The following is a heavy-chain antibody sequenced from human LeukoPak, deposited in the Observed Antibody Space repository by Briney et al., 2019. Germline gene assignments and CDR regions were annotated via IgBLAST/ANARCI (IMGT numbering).Heavy chain of an antibody. CDR1: VFTFTSSA. CDR3: AAGHYCSGGSCSRYFDL. D-gene: IGHD2-15*01. V-gene: IGHV1-58*01. Sequence: SVKVSCKASVFTFTSSAVQWVRQARGQRLEWIGWIVVGSGNTNYAQKFQERATITRDMSTSTAYMELSGLRSEDTAVYYCAAGHYCSGGSCSRYFDLWGRGTLVTVSS. CDR2: IVVGSGNT. J-gene: IGHJ2*01.